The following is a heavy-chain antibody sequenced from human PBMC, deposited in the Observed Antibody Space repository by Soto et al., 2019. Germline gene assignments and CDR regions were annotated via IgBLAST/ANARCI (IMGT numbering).Heavy chain of an antibody. J-gene: IGHJ3*02. CDR3: ALSYDYVWGSYAFDI. CDR2: IYPGDSDT. D-gene: IGHD3-16*01. Sequence: GESLKISCKGSGYSFTSYWIGWVRQMPGKGLEWMGIIYPGDSDTRYSPSFQGQVTISADKSISTAYLQWSSLKASDTAMYYCALSYDYVWGSYAFDIWGQGTMVTVSS. CDR1: GYSFTSYW. V-gene: IGHV5-51*01.